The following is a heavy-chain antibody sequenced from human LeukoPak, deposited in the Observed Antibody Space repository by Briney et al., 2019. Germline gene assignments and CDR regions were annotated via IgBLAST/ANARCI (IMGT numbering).Heavy chain of an antibody. CDR3: ARDGSYGSGSSPLLYYYYGMDV. J-gene: IGHJ6*02. CDR1: GGSISSYY. CDR2: IYTSGST. Sequence: SETLSLTCTVSGGSISSYYWSWIRQPAGKGLEWIGRIYTSGSTNYNPSLKSRVTMSVDTSKNQFSLKLSSVTAADTAVYYCARDGSYGSGSSPLLYYYYGMDVWGQGTTVTVSS. D-gene: IGHD3-10*01. V-gene: IGHV4-4*07.